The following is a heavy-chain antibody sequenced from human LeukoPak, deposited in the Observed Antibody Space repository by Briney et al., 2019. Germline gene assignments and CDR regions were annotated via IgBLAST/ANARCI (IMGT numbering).Heavy chain of an antibody. CDR3: ARDYCGGDCSPHWYYYGMDV. CDR1: GGSISSGGYY. V-gene: IGHV4-31*03. CDR2: IYYSGST. D-gene: IGHD2-21*02. J-gene: IGHJ6*02. Sequence: PSETLSLTCTVSGGSISSGGYYWSWIRQHPGKGLEWIGYIYYSGSTYYNPSLKSRVTISVDTSKNQFSLKLSSVTAADTAVYYCARDYCGGDCSPHWYYYGMDVWGQGTTVTVSS.